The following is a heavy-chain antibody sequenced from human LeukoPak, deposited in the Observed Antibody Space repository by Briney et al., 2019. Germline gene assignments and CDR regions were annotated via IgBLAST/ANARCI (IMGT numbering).Heavy chain of an antibody. J-gene: IGHJ4*02. CDR3: AKDRRPEGSNGYFDY. Sequence: PGGSLRLSCAASGFTFSSNGMNWVRQAPGKGLEWVSSISSSGGNTYYADSVKGRFTISRDNSKNTLFLQMNNLRVEDTTVYYCAKDRRPEGSNGYFDYCGQGTLVTVSS. CDR2: ISSSGGNT. V-gene: IGHV3-23*01. D-gene: IGHD2-8*01. CDR1: GFTFSSNG.